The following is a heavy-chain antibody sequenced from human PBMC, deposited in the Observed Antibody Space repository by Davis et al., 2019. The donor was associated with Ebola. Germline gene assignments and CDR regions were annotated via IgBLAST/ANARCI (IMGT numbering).Heavy chain of an antibody. CDR2: IIDDSVTT. CDR3: AVPRVLRYFDWDSLHLNYYGMDV. V-gene: IGHV3-48*04. J-gene: IGHJ6*02. D-gene: IGHD3-9*01. CDR1: GFTFSNYN. Sequence: PGGSLRPSCAVPGFTFSNYNMNWVRQTPGKGREWVAHIIDDSVTTYYADSEKGRFTISRDNAKNSLYLQMNSLRAEDTAVYYCAVPRVLRYFDWDSLHLNYYGMDVWGQGTTVTVSS.